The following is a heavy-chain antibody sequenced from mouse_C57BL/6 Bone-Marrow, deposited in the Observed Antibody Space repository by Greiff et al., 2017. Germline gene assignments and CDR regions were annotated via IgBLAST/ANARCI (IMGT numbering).Heavy chain of an antibody. CDR1: GFTFSSYG. Sequence: EVKVVESGGDLVKPGGSLKLSCAASGFTFSSYGMSWVRQTPDKRLEWVATISSGGSYTYYPDSVKGRFTISRDNAKNTLYLQMSRLKSEDTAMYYCARFIYYDYDGAWFAYWGQGTLVTVSA. CDR2: ISSGGSYT. V-gene: IGHV5-6*01. D-gene: IGHD2-4*01. CDR3: ARFIYYDYDGAWFAY. J-gene: IGHJ3*01.